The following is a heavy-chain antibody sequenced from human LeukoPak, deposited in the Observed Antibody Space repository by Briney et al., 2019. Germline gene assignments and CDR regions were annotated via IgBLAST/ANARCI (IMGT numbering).Heavy chain of an antibody. CDR1: GFTFSNAW. V-gene: IGHV3-15*01. D-gene: IGHD1-26*01. CDR2: IKSKTDGGTT. Sequence: GGSLRLSCAASGFTFSNAWMSWVRQAPGKGLGWVGRIKSKTDGGTTDYAAPVKGRFTISRDDSKNTLYLQMNSLKTEDTAVYYCTTGYSGSYPDFDYWGQGTLVTVSS. J-gene: IGHJ4*02. CDR3: TTGYSGSYPDFDY.